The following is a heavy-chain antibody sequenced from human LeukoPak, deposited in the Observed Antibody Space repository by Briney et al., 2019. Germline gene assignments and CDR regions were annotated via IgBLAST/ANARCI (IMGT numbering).Heavy chain of an antibody. D-gene: IGHD3-22*01. V-gene: IGHV4-34*01. CDR1: GGSFSGYY. Sequence: SETLSLTCAVYGGSFSGYYWSWIRQPPGKGLEWIGEINHSGSTNYNPSLKSRVTISVDKSKNQFSLNVNSVTAADTAVYYCAREIYDTSGYYFDYWGQGTLVTVSS. CDR3: AREIYDTSGYYFDY. J-gene: IGHJ4*02. CDR2: INHSGST.